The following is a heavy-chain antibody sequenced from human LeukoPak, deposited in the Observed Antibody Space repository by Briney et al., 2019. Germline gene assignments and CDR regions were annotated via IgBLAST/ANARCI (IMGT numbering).Heavy chain of an antibody. CDR3: AVGGGYNAFDY. V-gene: IGHV3-23*01. Sequence: GGSLRLSCAASGFTFSSYAMSWVRLAPGQGLEWVSAISGSGGSNYYADHVKGRFNISRDNSKNTLYVQMNSLRAEDTAVYYCAVGGGYNAFDYWGQGTLVTVSS. J-gene: IGHJ4*02. CDR1: GFTFSSYA. CDR2: ISGSGGSN. D-gene: IGHD5-24*01.